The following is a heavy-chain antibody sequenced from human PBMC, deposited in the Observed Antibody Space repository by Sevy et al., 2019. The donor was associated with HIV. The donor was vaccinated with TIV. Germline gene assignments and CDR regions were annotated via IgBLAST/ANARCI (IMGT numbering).Heavy chain of an antibody. V-gene: IGHV3-30*04. CDR3: ALERLSSDVAEYFQN. D-gene: IGHD1-1*01. CDR1: GFTFSRYS. CDR2: ISFDASNK. Sequence: GGSLRLSCAASGFTFSRYSMHWLRQAPGKGLEWVATISFDASNKHYADSVKGRFTISRDNFQNSLFLQMNSLRPEDTAVYYCALERLSSDVAEYFQNWGQGTLVTVSS. J-gene: IGHJ1*01.